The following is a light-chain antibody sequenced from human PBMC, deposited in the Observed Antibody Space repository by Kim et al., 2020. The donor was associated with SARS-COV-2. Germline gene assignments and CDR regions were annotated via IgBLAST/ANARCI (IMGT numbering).Light chain of an antibody. Sequence: SSELTQDPAVSVALGKTVRITCQGDSLRSYYASWYQQKPGQAPVLVIYGKNNRPSGIPDRFSGSSSGNTASLNITGAQAEDEADYYCNSRDSSGNHLVFG. CDR1: SLRSYY. CDR3: NSRDSSGNHLV. J-gene: IGLJ2*01. V-gene: IGLV3-19*01. CDR2: GKN.